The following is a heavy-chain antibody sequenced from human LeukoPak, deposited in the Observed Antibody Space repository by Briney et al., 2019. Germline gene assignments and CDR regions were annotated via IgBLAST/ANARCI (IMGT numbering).Heavy chain of an antibody. CDR1: GFTFSSYS. Sequence: GGSLRLSCAASGFTFSSYSMNWVRQAPGKGLEWVSYISSSSTIYYADSVKGRFTISRDNAKNSLYLQMNSLRAEDTAVYYCARESDYDFWSGYYMDYWGQGTLVTVSS. V-gene: IGHV3-48*04. CDR3: ARESDYDFWSGYYMDY. D-gene: IGHD3-3*01. CDR2: ISSSSTI. J-gene: IGHJ4*02.